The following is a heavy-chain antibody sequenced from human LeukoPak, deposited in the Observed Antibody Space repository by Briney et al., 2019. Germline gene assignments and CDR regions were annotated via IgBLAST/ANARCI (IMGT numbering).Heavy chain of an antibody. CDR1: GFIFRNYA. Sequence: GASLRLSCAASGFIFRNYAMSRVRQAPGKGLEWVSAITGSGDTTYYADSVKGRFTISRDNSKNTLYVEMNTLRAEDTAVYYCAREIFGSGSYPDYWGQGTLVTVSS. V-gene: IGHV3-23*01. CDR3: AREIFGSGSYPDY. J-gene: IGHJ4*02. CDR2: ITGSGDTT. D-gene: IGHD3-10*01.